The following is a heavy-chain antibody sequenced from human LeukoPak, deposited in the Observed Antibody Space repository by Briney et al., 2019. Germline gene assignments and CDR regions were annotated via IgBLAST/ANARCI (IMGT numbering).Heavy chain of an antibody. Sequence: GASVKVSCKASGYTFTSYGISWVRQAPGQGLEWMGWISAYNGNTNYAQKLQGRVTTTTDTSTSTAYMELRSLRSDDTAVYYCARTFGGNSYHWFDPWGQGTLVTVSS. D-gene: IGHD2-21*02. CDR2: ISAYNGNT. V-gene: IGHV1-18*01. CDR1: GYTFTSYG. CDR3: ARTFGGNSYHWFDP. J-gene: IGHJ5*02.